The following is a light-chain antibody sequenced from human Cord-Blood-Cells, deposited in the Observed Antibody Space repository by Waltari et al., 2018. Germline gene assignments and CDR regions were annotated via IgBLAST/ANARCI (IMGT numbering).Light chain of an antibody. CDR1: QSRGYSDGNHY. CDR3: MQGTHWPT. V-gene: IGKV2-30*01. CDR2: KVS. J-gene: IGKJ2*01. Sequence: GVMTQSPLSMPVTLGQPASISCRSSQSRGYSDGNHYLNWFQQRPGQSPRRLIYKVSNRDAGVPDRFSARGSCTDFTLKISRVEAEDVGVYYCMQGTHWPTFGQVTKLEIK.